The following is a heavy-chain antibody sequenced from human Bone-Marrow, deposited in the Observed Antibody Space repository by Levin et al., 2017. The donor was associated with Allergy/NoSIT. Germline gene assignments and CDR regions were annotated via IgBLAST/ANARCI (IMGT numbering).Heavy chain of an antibody. Sequence: SCSASGFNFSNYAMHWVRQTPGKGLEWVTVISYGGSNKYYAESVKGRFTISRDNSKNTLWLQMNSLRPEDTALYYCARDLNYSGWVTIGTPFDHWGRGTLVTVSS. V-gene: IGHV3-30-3*01. CDR1: GFNFSNYA. CDR3: ARDLNYSGWVTIGTPFDH. D-gene: IGHD6-19*01. CDR2: ISYGGSNK. J-gene: IGHJ4*02.